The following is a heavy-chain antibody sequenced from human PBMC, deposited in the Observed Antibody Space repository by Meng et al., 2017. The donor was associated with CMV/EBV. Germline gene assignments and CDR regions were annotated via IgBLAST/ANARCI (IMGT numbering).Heavy chain of an antibody. Sequence: QVRLAELVPAAPLPSTSLCFTCPITGDSICGIHWSCSQRPAWIGLEWIGRIYTSRRTIYNPSLKTGVTMSVDTSKNQFSLKLSSVTAADTAVYYCAREIVVVPAAIDNWFDPWGQGTLVTVSS. V-gene: IGHV4-4*07. CDR3: AREIVVVPAAIDNWFDP. CDR2: IYTSRRT. J-gene: IGHJ5*02. CDR1: GDSICGIH. D-gene: IGHD2-2*02.